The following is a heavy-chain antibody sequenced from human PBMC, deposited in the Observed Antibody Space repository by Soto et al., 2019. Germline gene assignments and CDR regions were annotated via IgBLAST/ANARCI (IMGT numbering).Heavy chain of an antibody. CDR1: GFTFSSYT. J-gene: IGHJ4*02. Sequence: EVQLLESGGGLVEPGGSRRLSCAASGFTFSSYTMSWVRQAPGKGLEWVSTISGSGSSTYSADSVKGRFTISRDNSKNSRGMQMKGLGVEDTAIDYCAWAWGVDYGGQVALVTGSS. CDR3: AWAWGVDY. CDR2: ISGSGSST. V-gene: IGHV3-23*01. D-gene: IGHD3-10*01.